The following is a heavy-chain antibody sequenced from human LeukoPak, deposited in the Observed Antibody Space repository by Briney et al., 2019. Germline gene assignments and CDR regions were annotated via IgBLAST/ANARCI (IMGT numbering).Heavy chain of an antibody. V-gene: IGHV1-18*01. Sequence: ASVKVSCKASGYTFTSYGISWVRQAPGQGLEWMGWISAYNGNTNYAQKLQGRVTMTTDTSTSTAYMELRSLRSDDTAVYYCATASWNYLDIISYGMDVWGQGTTVTVSS. D-gene: IGHD1-7*01. CDR3: ATASWNYLDIISYGMDV. J-gene: IGHJ6*02. CDR2: ISAYNGNT. CDR1: GYTFTSYG.